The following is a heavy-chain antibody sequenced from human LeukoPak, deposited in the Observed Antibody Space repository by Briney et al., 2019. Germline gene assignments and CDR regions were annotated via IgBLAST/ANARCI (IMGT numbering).Heavy chain of an antibody. J-gene: IGHJ4*02. CDR3: ARASSGSYSRYFDY. D-gene: IGHD1-26*01. Sequence: SQTLSLTCTVSGGSISSGSYYWSWIRQPAGKGLEWIGRIYTSGSTNYNPSLKSRVTISVDKSKNQFSLNLSSVTAADTAVYYCARASSGSYSRYFDYWGQGTLVTVSS. CDR1: GGSISSGSYY. V-gene: IGHV4-61*02. CDR2: IYTSGST.